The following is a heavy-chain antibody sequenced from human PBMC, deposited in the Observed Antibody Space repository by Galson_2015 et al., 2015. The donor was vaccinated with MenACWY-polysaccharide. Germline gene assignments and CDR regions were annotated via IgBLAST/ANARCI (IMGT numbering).Heavy chain of an antibody. CDR1: RFNFNTNW. J-gene: IGHJ5*02. Sequence: SLRLSCAASRFNFNTNWMTWVRQAPGKGLEWVALINPDGSQTEYVDSVKGRFAISRDNSKNSLSLQMNSLRAEDTAVYYCARDPNWGNSFGPWGQGTLVTVSS. CDR2: INPDGSQT. D-gene: IGHD7-27*01. CDR3: ARDPNWGNSFGP. V-gene: IGHV3-7*01.